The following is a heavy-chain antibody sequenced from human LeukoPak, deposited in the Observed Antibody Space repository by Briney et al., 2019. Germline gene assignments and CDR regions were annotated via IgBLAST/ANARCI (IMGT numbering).Heavy chain of an antibody. J-gene: IGHJ5*02. CDR3: ARLYYDFWLGP. V-gene: IGHV4-31*03. CDR1: GGAITSGGYY. D-gene: IGHD3-3*01. CDR2: IYYSGST. Sequence: PSQTLSLTCSVSGGAITSGGYYWSWIRQPPGKGLEWIGNIYYSGSTDYNPSLMSRVTMSVDTSGKQFSLKLTSVTAADTAVYYCARLYYDFWLGPWGQGTPVTVSS.